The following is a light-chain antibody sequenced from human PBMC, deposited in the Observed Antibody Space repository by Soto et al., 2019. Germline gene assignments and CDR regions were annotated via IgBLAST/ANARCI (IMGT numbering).Light chain of an antibody. J-gene: IGKJ4*01. V-gene: IGKV1-9*01. CDR2: AAS. CDR3: HQLNSYPLT. CDR1: QGISSY. Sequence: DIQLTQSPSFLSASVGDRVTITCRASQGISSYLAWYQLKPGKAPKVLIYAASTLQRWVPSRFSGSGYGTEFTLTISSLQPEDFATYYCHQLNSYPLTFGGGTTVEI.